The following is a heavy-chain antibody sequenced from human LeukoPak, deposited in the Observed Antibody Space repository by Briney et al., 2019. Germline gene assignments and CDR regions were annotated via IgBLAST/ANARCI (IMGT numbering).Heavy chain of an antibody. D-gene: IGHD6-6*01. CDR3: ASGSIAARRGGVFDY. Sequence: PSGTLSLTCAVSGVSISSNLWWTWVRQPPGKGLEWIAEIHHSGSINYNPSLKSRVTISVDKAKNQFSLKLSSVTAADTAVYYCASGSIAARRGGVFDYWGQGTLVTVSS. CDR1: GVSISSNLW. V-gene: IGHV4-4*02. J-gene: IGHJ4*02. CDR2: IHHSGSI.